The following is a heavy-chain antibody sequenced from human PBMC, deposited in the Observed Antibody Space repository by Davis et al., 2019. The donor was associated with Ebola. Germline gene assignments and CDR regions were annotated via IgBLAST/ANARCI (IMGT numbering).Heavy chain of an antibody. CDR1: GYSISSGYY. CDR2: IYHSGST. D-gene: IGHD5-12*01. Sequence: PSETLSLTCTVSGYSISSGYYWGWIRQPPGKGLEWIGSIYHSGSTYYNPSLKSRVIISVDTSKNQFSLKLSSVTAADTAMYYCARLNSGYDFIGYSKLDYYYYMDVWGKGTTVTVSS. J-gene: IGHJ6*03. V-gene: IGHV4-38-2*02. CDR3: ARLNSGYDFIGYSKLDYYYYMDV.